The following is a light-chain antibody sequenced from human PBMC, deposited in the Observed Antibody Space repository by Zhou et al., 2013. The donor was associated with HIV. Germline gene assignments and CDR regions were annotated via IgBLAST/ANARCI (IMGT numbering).Light chain of an antibody. CDR3: QQYSRYPWT. V-gene: IGKV1-9*01. CDR1: QGISSY. J-gene: IGKJ1*01. CDR2: AAS. Sequence: DIQLTQSPSFLSASVGDRVTITCRASQGISSYLAWYQQKPGKAPKLLIYAASTLQSGVPSRFSGSGSGTEFTLTISSLQPDDFATYYCQQYSRYPWTFGQGTKVEIK.